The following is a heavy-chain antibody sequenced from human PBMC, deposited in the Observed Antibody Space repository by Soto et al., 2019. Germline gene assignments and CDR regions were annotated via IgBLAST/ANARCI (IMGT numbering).Heavy chain of an antibody. CDR1: GYTFTSYD. J-gene: IGHJ6*03. Sequence: ASLKVSCKASGYTFTSYDINWVRQATGQGLEWMGWMNPNSGNTGYAQKFQGRVTMTRNTSISTAYMGLSSLRSEDTVVYYCARSITIFGVVTFHYYYYYMDVWRKGTTVTVSS. D-gene: IGHD3-3*01. CDR3: ARSITIFGVVTFHYYYYYMDV. CDR2: MNPNSGNT. V-gene: IGHV1-8*01.